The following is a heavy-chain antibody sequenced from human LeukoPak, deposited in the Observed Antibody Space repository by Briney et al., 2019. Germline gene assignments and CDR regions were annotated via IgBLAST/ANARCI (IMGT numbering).Heavy chain of an antibody. V-gene: IGHV1-18*01. CDR3: AKEWLDRWSTELDY. CDR1: GYTFTSYG. Sequence: ASVKVSCKASGYTFTSYGISWVRQAPGQGLEWMGWIGAYNGNTNYAQKLQGRVTMTTDTSTSTAYMELRSLRSDDTAVYYCAKEWLDRWSTELDYWGQGTLVTVSS. D-gene: IGHD5-18*01. J-gene: IGHJ4*02. CDR2: IGAYNGNT.